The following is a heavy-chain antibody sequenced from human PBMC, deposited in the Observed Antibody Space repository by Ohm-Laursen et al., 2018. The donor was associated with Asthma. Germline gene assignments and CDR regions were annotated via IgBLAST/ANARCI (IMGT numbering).Heavy chain of an antibody. CDR1: GIALSNAC. Sequence: SLRLSCAASGIALSNACMSWVRQAPGKGLEWVGRIRSKASGGTTEYAAPVKGRFTISRDDSKNTLYLQMNSLKTEDTAVYYCTTAGITIFGVVITHFDYWGQGTLVTVSS. D-gene: IGHD3-3*01. J-gene: IGHJ4*02. V-gene: IGHV3-15*01. CDR2: IRSKASGGTT. CDR3: TTAGITIFGVVITHFDY.